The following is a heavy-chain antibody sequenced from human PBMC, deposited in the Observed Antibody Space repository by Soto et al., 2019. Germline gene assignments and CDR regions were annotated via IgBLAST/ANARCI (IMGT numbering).Heavy chain of an antibody. V-gene: IGHV3-21*01. CDR2: ISSSSSYI. CDR1: GFTFSSYS. J-gene: IGHJ4*02. CDR3: AREMATLQREFDY. D-gene: IGHD5-12*01. Sequence: GGSLRLSCAASGFTFSSYSMNWVRQAPGKGLEWVSSISSSSSYIYYADSVKGRFTISRDNAKNSLYLQMNSLRAEDTAVYYCAREMATLQREFDYWGQGTLVTVSS.